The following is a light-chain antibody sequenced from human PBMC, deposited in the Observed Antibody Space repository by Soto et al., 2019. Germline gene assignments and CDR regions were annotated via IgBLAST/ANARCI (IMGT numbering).Light chain of an antibody. V-gene: IGLV2-8*01. CDR2: EVN. Sequence: QSALTQPPSASGSPGQSVAISCTGTSSDVGGYNYVSWYQQHLGKAPKLMIYEVNKRPSGVPDRFSGSKSGNTASLTVSGLQAEDEADYYCSSYAGSSNVFGTGTKVTVL. CDR3: SSYAGSSNV. CDR1: SSDVGGYNY. J-gene: IGLJ1*01.